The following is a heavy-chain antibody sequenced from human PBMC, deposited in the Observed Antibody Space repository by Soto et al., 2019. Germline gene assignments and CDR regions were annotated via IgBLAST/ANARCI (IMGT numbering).Heavy chain of an antibody. D-gene: IGHD6-19*01. V-gene: IGHV6-1*01. Sequence: KQSQTLSLTRAISGDSVSSNSAAWNWIRQSPSRGLEWLGRTYYRSKWYNDYAVSVKSRITINPDTSKNQFSLQLNSVTPEDTAVYYCARGGIAVAAGAGYYYYYYMDVWGKGTTVTVSS. J-gene: IGHJ6*03. CDR2: TYYRSKWYN. CDR3: ARGGIAVAAGAGYYYYYYMDV. CDR1: GDSVSSNSAA.